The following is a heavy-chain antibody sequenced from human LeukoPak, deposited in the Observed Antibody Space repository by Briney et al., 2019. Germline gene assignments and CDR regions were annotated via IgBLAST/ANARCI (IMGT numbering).Heavy chain of an antibody. CDR3: ARARDDFWRPRPQGYMDV. J-gene: IGHJ6*03. CDR2: INPSGGST. CDR1: GYTFTSYY. Sequence: ASVKVSCKASGYTFTSYYMHWVRQAPGQGLEWMGIINPSGGSTSYAQKFQGRVTMTRDMSTSTVYMELSSLRSEDTAVYYCARARDDFWRPRPQGYMDVWGKGTTVTISS. V-gene: IGHV1-46*01. D-gene: IGHD3-3*01.